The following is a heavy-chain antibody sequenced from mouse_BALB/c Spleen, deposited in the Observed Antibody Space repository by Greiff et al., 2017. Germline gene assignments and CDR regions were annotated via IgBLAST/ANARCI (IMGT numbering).Heavy chain of an antibody. D-gene: IGHD2-2*01. CDR1: GYSITSDYA. J-gene: IGHJ4*01. Sequence: EVKLLESGPGLVKPSQSLSLTCTVTGYSITSDYAWNWIRQFPGNKLEWMGYISYSGSTSYNPSLKSRISITRDTSKNPFFLQLNSVTTEYTATYYCARAPYGYDGYAMDYWGQGTSVTVSS. V-gene: IGHV3-2*02. CDR2: ISYSGST. CDR3: ARAPYGYDGYAMDY.